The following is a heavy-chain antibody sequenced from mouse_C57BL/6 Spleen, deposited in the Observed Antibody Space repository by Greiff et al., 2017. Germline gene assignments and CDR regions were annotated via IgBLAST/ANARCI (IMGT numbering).Heavy chain of an antibody. CDR3: TRGNDAMDY. V-gene: IGHV5-9-1*02. CDR2: ISSGGDYT. Sequence: DVMLVESGEGLVKPGGSLKLSCAASGFTFSSYAMSWVRQTPEKRLEWVAYISSGGDYTYYADTVKGRFTISRDNARNTLYLQMSSLKSEDTAMYYCTRGNDAMDYWGQGTSVTVSS. J-gene: IGHJ4*01. CDR1: GFTFSSYA.